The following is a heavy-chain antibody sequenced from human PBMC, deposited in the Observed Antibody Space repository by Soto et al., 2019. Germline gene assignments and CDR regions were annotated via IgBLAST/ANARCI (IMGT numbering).Heavy chain of an antibody. V-gene: IGHV1-8*01. CDR2: INPSSGNT. CDR1: GYSFTRHD. D-gene: IGHD3-3*01. CDR3: AREGILFSGVIVLYGIDV. Sequence: QVQLVQSGAEVKKPGASVKVSCQASGYSFTRHDINWVRQAPGQGLEWMGWINPSSGNTGYAQRFLGRLTMTTDTSTSTAYMELSGLKSEDTAISYCAREGILFSGVIVLYGIDVWGQGTTVTVPS. J-gene: IGHJ6*02.